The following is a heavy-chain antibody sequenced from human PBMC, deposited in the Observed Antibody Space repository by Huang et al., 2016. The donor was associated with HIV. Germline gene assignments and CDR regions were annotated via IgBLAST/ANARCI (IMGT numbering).Heavy chain of an antibody. J-gene: IGHJ4*02. CDR1: GGSIRSDNYY. V-gene: IGHV4-39*01. Sequence: QLQLQESGPGLVKPSETLSLTCTVSGGSIRSDNYYWGWIRQPPGKGLEWIGSIYYSGSTYYNPSLKSGVTITVDTSKNQFSLKRRSVTAADTAVYYCARLPGSITMIRGVITDPYWGQGTLVTVSS. CDR2: IYYSGST. D-gene: IGHD3-10*01. CDR3: ARLPGSITMIRGVITDPY.